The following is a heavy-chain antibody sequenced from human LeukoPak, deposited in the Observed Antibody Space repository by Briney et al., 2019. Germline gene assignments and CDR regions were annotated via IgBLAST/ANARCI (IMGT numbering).Heavy chain of an antibody. V-gene: IGHV4-39*01. D-gene: IGHD6-19*01. CDR1: GGSISSSSYY. Sequence: SETLSLTWTVSGGSISSSSYYWGWIRQPPGKGLEWIGSIYYSGSTYYNPSLKSRVTISVDTSKNQFSLKLSSVTAADTAVYYCAKISSGWYDYYYGMDVWGQGTTVTVSS. CDR2: IYYSGST. J-gene: IGHJ6*02. CDR3: AKISSGWYDYYYGMDV.